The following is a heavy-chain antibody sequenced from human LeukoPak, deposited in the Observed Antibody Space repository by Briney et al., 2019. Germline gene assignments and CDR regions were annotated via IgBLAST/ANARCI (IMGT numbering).Heavy chain of an antibody. CDR2: IYYSGST. CDR3: ARARDGYPRIGYYFDY. D-gene: IGHD5-24*01. Sequence: SETLSLTCTVSGGSISSYYWSWIRQPPGKGLEWIGYIYYSGSTNYNPSLKSRVTISVDTSKNQFSLKLSSVTAADTAVYYCARARDGYPRIGYYFDYWGQGTLVTVSS. J-gene: IGHJ4*02. V-gene: IGHV4-59*01. CDR1: GGSISSYY.